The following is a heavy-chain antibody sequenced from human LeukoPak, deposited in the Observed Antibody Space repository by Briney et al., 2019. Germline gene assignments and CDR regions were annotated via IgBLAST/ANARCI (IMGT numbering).Heavy chain of an antibody. V-gene: IGHV1-2*02. Sequence: ASVKVSCKASGYTFTDYYMHWVRQAPGQGPEWMGWINTKSGRTSYAQKFQGRVSMTRDTSISTTYMELSTLRSDDTAVYYCARGPLAGGLYFDYWGQGTLVTVSS. CDR2: INTKSGRT. CDR1: GYTFTDYY. D-gene: IGHD3-10*01. CDR3: ARGPLAGGLYFDY. J-gene: IGHJ4*02.